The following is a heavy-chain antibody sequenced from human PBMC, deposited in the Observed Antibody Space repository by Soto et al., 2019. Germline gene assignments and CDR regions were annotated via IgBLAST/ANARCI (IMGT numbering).Heavy chain of an antibody. CDR2: IYYSGST. J-gene: IGHJ4*02. CDR1: GGSISSYY. V-gene: IGHV4-59*01. D-gene: IGHD5-18*01. Sequence: SETLSLTCTVSGGSISSYYWSWIRQPPGKGLEWIGYIYYSGSTNYNPSLKSRVTISVDTSKNQFSLKLSSVTAADTAVYYCARAPGYSYGTIDYWGQGTLVTVSS. CDR3: ARAPGYSYGTIDY.